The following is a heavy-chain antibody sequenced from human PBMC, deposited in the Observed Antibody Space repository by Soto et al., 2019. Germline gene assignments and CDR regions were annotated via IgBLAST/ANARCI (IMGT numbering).Heavy chain of an antibody. CDR1: GFTFSSYA. CDR2: ISGTGGST. D-gene: IGHD3-22*01. Sequence: EVQLLQSGGGLVQPGGSLRLSCAASGFTFSSYAMSWVRQAPGKGLEWVSTISGTGGSTYYPDSVKGRFTISRDNSKNTVYRQMNSLRAEDAALYYCAKEMTSGYYLFDYWGQGTLVTVSS. J-gene: IGHJ4*02. CDR3: AKEMTSGYYLFDY. V-gene: IGHV3-23*01.